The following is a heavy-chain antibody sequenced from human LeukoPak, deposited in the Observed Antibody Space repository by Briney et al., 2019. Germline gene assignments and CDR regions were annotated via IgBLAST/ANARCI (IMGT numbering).Heavy chain of an antibody. CDR2: ISYDGSDN. Sequence: GGSLRLSCAASGFNFSIYAMHWVRQAPGKGLEWVALISYDGSDNYYADSVKGRFTVSRDNSKNTLYLQMNSLKAEDTAVYYCAKEPRARLRFLDCSFDSWGQGTLVTVSS. D-gene: IGHD3/OR15-3a*01. V-gene: IGHV3-30*18. CDR3: AKEPRARLRFLDCSFDS. CDR1: GFNFSIYA. J-gene: IGHJ4*02.